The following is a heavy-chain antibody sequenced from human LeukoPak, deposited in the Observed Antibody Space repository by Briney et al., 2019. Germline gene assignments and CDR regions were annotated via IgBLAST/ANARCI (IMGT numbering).Heavy chain of an antibody. J-gene: IGHJ4*02. V-gene: IGHV1-18*01. CDR3: ASLTLSYYYGSGELLRLDY. CDR2: ISAYNGNT. Sequence: ASVKVSCKASGYTFTSYGISWVRQAPGQGLEWMGWISAYNGNTNYAQKLQGRVTMTTDTSTSTAYMELRSLRSDDTAVYYCASLTLSYYYGSGELLRLDYWGQGTLVTVSS. CDR1: GYTFTSYG. D-gene: IGHD3-10*01.